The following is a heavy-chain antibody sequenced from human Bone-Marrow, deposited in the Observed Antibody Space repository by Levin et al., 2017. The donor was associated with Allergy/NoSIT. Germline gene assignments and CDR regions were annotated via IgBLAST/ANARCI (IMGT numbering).Heavy chain of an antibody. D-gene: IGHD4-17*01. CDR2: IYHSGST. CDR1: GGSISSGGYS. J-gene: IGHJ4*02. V-gene: IGHV4-30-2*01. Sequence: SETLSLTCAVSGGSISSGGYSWSWIRQPPGKGLEWIGYIYHSGSTYYNPSLKSRVTISVDRSKNQFSLKLSSVTAADTAVYYCARGPPNDYGDYPFVPHFDYWGQGTLVTVSS. CDR3: ARGPPNDYGDYPFVPHFDY.